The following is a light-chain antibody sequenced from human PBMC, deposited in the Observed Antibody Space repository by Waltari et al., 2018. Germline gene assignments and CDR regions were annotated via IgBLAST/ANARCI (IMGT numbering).Light chain of an antibody. Sequence: QSVLTQPPSASGTPGQRVTISCSGSSSNIGSNFVNWYQQLPGAAPKLLIYRNGQRPSGVPYRFSGSKSGTSASLAISGLQSEDEADYYCAAWDDSLNGHHVFGTGTKVTVL. CDR2: RNG. J-gene: IGLJ1*01. CDR1: SSNIGSNF. V-gene: IGLV1-44*01. CDR3: AAWDDSLNGHHV.